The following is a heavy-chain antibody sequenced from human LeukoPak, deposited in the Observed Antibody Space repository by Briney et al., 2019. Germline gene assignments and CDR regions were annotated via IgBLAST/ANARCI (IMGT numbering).Heavy chain of an antibody. V-gene: IGHV1-69*13. CDR1: GGTFRTYA. J-gene: IGHJ2*01. Sequence: SVKVSCKASGGTFRTYAISWVRQAPGQGLEWMGGIIPIYGTANYAQKFQARVRITADESTGTAYMELSSLTSQDTAVYYCAKGGGITAYWDFDVWGRGTLVTVSS. CDR2: IIPIYGTA. D-gene: IGHD1-20*01. CDR3: AKGGGITAYWDFDV.